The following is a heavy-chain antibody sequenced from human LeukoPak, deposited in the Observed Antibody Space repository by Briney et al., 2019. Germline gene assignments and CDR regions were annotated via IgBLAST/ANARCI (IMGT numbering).Heavy chain of an antibody. CDR3: AKLPREYCSSTSCPNWFDT. V-gene: IGHV3-23*01. Sequence: PGGSLRLSCATPGFTFSSYAMTWVRQAPGQRLEWVSAISASGGSTYYADSVKGRFTTSRDNSKNTLYLQMNSLRAEDTAVYHCAKLPREYCSSTSCPNWFDTWGQGTLVTVSS. CDR1: GFTFSSYA. CDR2: ISASGGST. D-gene: IGHD2-2*01. J-gene: IGHJ5*02.